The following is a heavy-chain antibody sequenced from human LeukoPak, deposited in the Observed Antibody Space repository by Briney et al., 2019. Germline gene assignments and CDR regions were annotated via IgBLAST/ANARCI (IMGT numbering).Heavy chain of an antibody. CDR1: GGSISSYY. CDR3: ARGAVTSYYYDSSGHTTGGPFDY. Sequence: SETLSLTCTVSGGSISSYYWSWIRQPPGKGLEWIGYIYYSGSTNYNPSLKSRVTISVDTSKNQFSLKLSSVTAADTAVYYCARGAVTSYYYDSSGHTTGGPFDYWGQGTLVTVSS. D-gene: IGHD3-22*01. J-gene: IGHJ4*02. CDR2: IYYSGST. V-gene: IGHV4-59*01.